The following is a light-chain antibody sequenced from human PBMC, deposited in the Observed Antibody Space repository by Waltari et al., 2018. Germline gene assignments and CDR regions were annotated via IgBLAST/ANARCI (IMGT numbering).Light chain of an antibody. CDR3: AAWDSSLSGYV. V-gene: IGLV1-47*01. J-gene: IGLJ1*01. CDR1: YSNVGSAN. Sequence: QSVLTQPPSTSETPGQRVTLSCSGGYSNVGSANVYWYQQLPGTAPKLLIYNNNLRPSGVPDRFSGSKSGTSASLAISGLRSEDEADYYCAAWDSSLSGYVFGTGTKVTVL. CDR2: NNN.